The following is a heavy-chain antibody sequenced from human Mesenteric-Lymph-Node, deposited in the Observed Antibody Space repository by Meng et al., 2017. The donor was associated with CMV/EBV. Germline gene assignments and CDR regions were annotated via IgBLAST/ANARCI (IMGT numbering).Heavy chain of an antibody. CDR1: GFTFSSYA. CDR2: ISYDGSNK. Sequence: GGSLRLSCAASGFTFSSYAMHWVRQAPGKGLEWVAVISYDGSNKYYADSVKGRFTISRDNSKNTLYLQMNSLRAEDTAVYYCARDLRGYCSSTSCYYYYGMDVWGQGTTVTVSS. D-gene: IGHD2-2*01. J-gene: IGHJ6*02. CDR3: ARDLRGYCSSTSCYYYYGMDV. V-gene: IGHV3-30-3*01.